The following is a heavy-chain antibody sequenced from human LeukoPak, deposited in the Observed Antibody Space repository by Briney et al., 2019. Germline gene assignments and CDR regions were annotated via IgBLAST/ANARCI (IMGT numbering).Heavy chain of an antibody. CDR2: INTDGSST. J-gene: IGHJ4*02. CDR3: ARDLLYDSSGYYPGY. Sequence: PGGSLRLSCAASGFTFINYWMHWVRQAPGKGLVWVSRINTDGSSTNYADSVKGRFTISRDNAKNTLYLQMNSLRAEDTAVYYCARDLLYDSSGYYPGYWGPGNLVTVSS. V-gene: IGHV3-74*01. D-gene: IGHD3-22*01. CDR1: GFTFINYW.